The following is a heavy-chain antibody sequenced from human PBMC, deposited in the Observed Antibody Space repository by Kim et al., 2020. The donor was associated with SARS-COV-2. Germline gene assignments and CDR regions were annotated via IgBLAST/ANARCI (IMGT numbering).Heavy chain of an antibody. J-gene: IGHJ4*02. D-gene: IGHD3-10*01. V-gene: IGHV1-69*06. Sequence: SVKVSCKASGGTFSSYAISWVRQAPGQGLEWMGGIIPIFGTANYAQKFQGRVTITADKSTSTAYMELSSLRSEDTAVYYCARGPVWYYGSGSYSYYFDYWGQGTLVTVSS. CDR2: IIPIFGTA. CDR3: ARGPVWYYGSGSYSYYFDY. CDR1: GGTFSSYA.